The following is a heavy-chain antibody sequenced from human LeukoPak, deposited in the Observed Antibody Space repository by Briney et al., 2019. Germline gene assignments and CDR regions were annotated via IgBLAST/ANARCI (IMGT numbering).Heavy chain of an antibody. CDR3: ARDKWLDTFFDY. Sequence: SQTLSLTCDVSGDSVSRSSAAWTWIRQSPSRGLEWLGRTYYRSKWYYDYAESVQGRITINPDTSKNQVSLQLKSVTTEDTAVYYCARDKWLDTFFDYWGQGILVTVS. CDR1: GDSVSRSSAA. V-gene: IGHV6-1*01. CDR2: TYYRSKWYY. J-gene: IGHJ4*02. D-gene: IGHD6-19*01.